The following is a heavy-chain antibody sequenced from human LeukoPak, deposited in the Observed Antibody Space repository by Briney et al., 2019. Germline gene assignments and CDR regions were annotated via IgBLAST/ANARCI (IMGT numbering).Heavy chain of an antibody. D-gene: IGHD3-3*01. CDR1: GFTFSSYS. V-gene: IGHV3-21*01. J-gene: IGHJ6*03. CDR3: ARDPAIFGVVPPYYYYMDV. CDR2: ISSRSSYI. Sequence: GGSLRLSCAASGFTFSSYSMNWVRQAPGKGLEWVSSISSRSSYIYYADSVKGRFTISRDNAKNSLYLQMNSLRPEDSAVYYCARDPAIFGVVPPYYYYMDVWGKGTTVTVSS.